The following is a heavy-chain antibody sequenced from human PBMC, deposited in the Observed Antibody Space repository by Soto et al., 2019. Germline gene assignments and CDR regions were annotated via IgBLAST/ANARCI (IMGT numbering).Heavy chain of an antibody. D-gene: IGHD4-17*01. CDR2: IYYSGST. CDR1: GGSIISYY. Sequence: SQTLSLTCTVAGGSIISYYWSWIRQPPGKGLEWIGYIYYSGSTNYNPSLKSRVTISVDTSKNQFSLKLSSVTAADTAVYYCARHGLGTTVTTSAYDYRGQGTLVTVSS. CDR3: ARHGLGTTVTTSAYDY. J-gene: IGHJ4*02. V-gene: IGHV4-59*08.